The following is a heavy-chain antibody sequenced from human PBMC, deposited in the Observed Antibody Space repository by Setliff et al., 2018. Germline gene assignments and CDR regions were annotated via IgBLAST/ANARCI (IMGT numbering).Heavy chain of an antibody. V-gene: IGHV3-7*01. D-gene: IGHD3-10*01. J-gene: IGHJ5*02. CDR3: ARPSLWFGEFSNWFDP. CDR2: IKQDGSEK. CDR1: GFTFSRYW. Sequence: RLSCAASGFTFSRYWMGWVRQAPGKGLEWVANIKQDGSEKYYVDSVKGRFTISRDNAKNSLYLQMNSLRAEDTAVYYCARPSLWFGEFSNWFDPWGQGTLVTVSS.